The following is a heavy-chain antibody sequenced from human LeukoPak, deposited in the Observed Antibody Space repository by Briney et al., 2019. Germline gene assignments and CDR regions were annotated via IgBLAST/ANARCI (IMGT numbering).Heavy chain of an antibody. CDR2: IKSKTDGGTT. Sequence: SGGSLRLSCAASGFTFSNAWMSWVRQAPGKGLEWVGRIKSKTDGGTTDYAAPVKGRFTISRDDSKNTLYLQMNSLKTEDTAVYYCTTGLVVVPAATALDYWGQGTLVTVSS. CDR1: GFTFSNAW. CDR3: TTGLVVVPAATALDY. V-gene: IGHV3-15*01. J-gene: IGHJ4*02. D-gene: IGHD2-2*01.